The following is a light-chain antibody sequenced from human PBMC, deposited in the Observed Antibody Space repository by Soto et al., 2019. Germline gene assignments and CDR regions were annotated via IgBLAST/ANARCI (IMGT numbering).Light chain of an antibody. J-gene: IGKJ1*01. Sequence: EIVMTQSPATLSLSPGERASLPCRASHSISTNLAWYQQKPGQAPRLLIYGASTRATGIPARFSGSGSETEFTLTISSLQSEDFAVYYCQQYNNWPRTFGQGT. CDR2: GAS. V-gene: IGKV3-15*01. CDR3: QQYNNWPRT. CDR1: HSISTN.